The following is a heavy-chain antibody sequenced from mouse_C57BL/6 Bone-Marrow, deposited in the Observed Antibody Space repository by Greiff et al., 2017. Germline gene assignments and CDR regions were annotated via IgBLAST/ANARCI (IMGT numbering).Heavy chain of an antibody. Sequence: DVKLVESGGGLVKPGGSLKLSCAASGFTFSDYGMHWVRQAPEKGLEWVAYISSGSSTIYYADTVKGRFTISRDNAKNTLFLQMTSLRSEDTAMYYCARTVVAKDWYFDVWGTGTTVTVSS. CDR2: ISSGSSTI. V-gene: IGHV5-17*01. CDR3: ARTVVAKDWYFDV. J-gene: IGHJ1*03. CDR1: GFTFSDYG. D-gene: IGHD1-1*01.